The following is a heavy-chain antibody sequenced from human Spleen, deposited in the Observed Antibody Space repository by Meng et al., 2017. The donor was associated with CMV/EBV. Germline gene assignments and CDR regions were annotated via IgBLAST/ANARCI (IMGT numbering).Heavy chain of an antibody. Sequence: SGPTLVKPTATLTLTCTVSGFSLSNARMGVSWIRQPPGKALEWLAHIFSNDEKSYSTSLKSRLTISKDTSKSQVVLTMTNMVPVDTATYYCARIRRIAVAGTGGAFDIWGQGTTVTVSS. CDR2: IFSNDEK. J-gene: IGHJ3*02. CDR1: GFSLSNARMG. V-gene: IGHV2-26*01. D-gene: IGHD6-19*01. CDR3: ARIRRIAVAGTGGAFDI.